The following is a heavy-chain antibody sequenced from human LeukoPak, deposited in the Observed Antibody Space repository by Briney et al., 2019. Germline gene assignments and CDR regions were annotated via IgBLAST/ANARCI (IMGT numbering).Heavy chain of an antibody. CDR2: ISSSSSYI. CDR3: ASGSIVAYYFDY. V-gene: IGHV3-21*01. CDR1: GFTFSGYS. D-gene: IGHD6-13*01. J-gene: IGHJ4*01. Sequence: GGSLRLSCAASGFTFSGYSMNWVRQAPGKGLEWVSSISSSSSYIYYGDSVKGRFTISRDNAKNSLYLQLNSLRAEDTAVYYCASGSIVAYYFDYWGHGTLVTVSS.